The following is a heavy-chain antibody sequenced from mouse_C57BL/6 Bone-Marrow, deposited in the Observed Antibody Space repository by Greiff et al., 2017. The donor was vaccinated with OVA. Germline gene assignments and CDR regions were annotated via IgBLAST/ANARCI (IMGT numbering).Heavy chain of an antibody. V-gene: IGHV1-64*01. CDR3: ARPRDYDDYYAMDY. D-gene: IGHD2-4*01. Sequence: QVQLQQPGAELVKPGASVKLSCKASGYTFTSYWMHWVKQRPGQGLEWIGMIHPNSGSTNYNEKFKSKATLTVDKSSSTAYMQLSSLTSEDSAVYYCARPRDYDDYYAMDYWGQGTSVTVSS. CDR2: IHPNSGST. J-gene: IGHJ4*01. CDR1: GYTFTSYW.